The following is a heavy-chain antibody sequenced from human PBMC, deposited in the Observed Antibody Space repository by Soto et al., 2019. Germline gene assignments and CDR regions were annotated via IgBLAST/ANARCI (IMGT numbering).Heavy chain of an antibody. CDR1: GFTFSSYA. J-gene: IGHJ6*03. CDR3: AKTLGPDYDYYYMDV. Sequence: GGSLRLSCAASGFTFSSYAMSWVRQAPGKGLEWVSAISGSGGSTYYADSVKGRFAISRDNSKNTLYLQMNSLRAEDTAVYYCAKTLGPDYDYYYMDVWGKGTTVTVSS. CDR2: ISGSGGST. D-gene: IGHD7-27*01. V-gene: IGHV3-23*01.